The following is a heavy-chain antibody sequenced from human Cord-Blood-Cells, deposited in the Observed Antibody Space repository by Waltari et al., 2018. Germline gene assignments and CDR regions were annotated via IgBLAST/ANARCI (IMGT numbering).Heavy chain of an antibody. CDR3: ARHAPQIVVVPAAIDY. CDR1: GGSLSSSSYY. V-gene: IGHV4-39*01. D-gene: IGHD2-2*01. J-gene: IGHJ4*02. CDR2: YYYSGRN. Sequence: QLQLQESGPGLVKPSETLSLTCTVSGGSLSSSSYYLGWIHQHSGKAREWIGTYYYSGRNYYNPSLKRRVPIAVDTAKNQFSLKLSCVTAADTAVYYCARHAPQIVVVPAAIDYWGQGTLVTVSS.